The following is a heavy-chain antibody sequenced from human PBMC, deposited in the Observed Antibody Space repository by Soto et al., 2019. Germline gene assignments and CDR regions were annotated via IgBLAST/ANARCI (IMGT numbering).Heavy chain of an antibody. CDR2: IYYSGST. CDR1: GGYISNHY. Sequence: SLTLRLPYTVSGGYISNHYWSWIRKPPGKGLEWIGYIYYSGSTNYNPSLKSRVSISVDTSKNQFSLKLSSVTAADTAVYYCARLGGGLYTTYYYYGMDFWGQGTTVNVS. V-gene: IGHV4-59*11. J-gene: IGHJ6*02. D-gene: IGHD2-8*01. CDR3: ARLGGGLYTTYYYYGMDF.